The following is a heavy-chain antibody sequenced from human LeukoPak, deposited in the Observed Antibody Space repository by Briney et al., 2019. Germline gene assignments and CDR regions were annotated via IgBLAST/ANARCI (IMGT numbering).Heavy chain of an antibody. V-gene: IGHV4-61*08. CDR3: ARVRGARDYYYYYMDV. CDR1: GGSISSGGYS. CDR2: IYYSGST. J-gene: IGHJ6*03. D-gene: IGHD1-26*01. Sequence: SETLSLTCAVSGGSISSGGYSWSWIRQPPGKGLEWIGYIYYSGSTNYNPSLKSRVTISVDTSKNQFSLKLSSVTAADTAVYYCARVRGARDYYYYYMDVWGKGTTVTVSS.